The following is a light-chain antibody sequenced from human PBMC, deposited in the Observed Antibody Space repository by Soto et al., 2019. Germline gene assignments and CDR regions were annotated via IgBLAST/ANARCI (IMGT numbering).Light chain of an antibody. Sequence: QSALTQPPSASGSPGLSVTISCTGTSSDVGGYNYVSWYQQHPGKAPKLVIYEVSERPSGVPDRFSGSKSGNTASLTVSGLQAEDEADYYCSSFAGSNNYVFGTGTKLTVL. CDR2: EVS. J-gene: IGLJ1*01. CDR3: SSFAGSNNYV. V-gene: IGLV2-8*01. CDR1: SSDVGGYNY.